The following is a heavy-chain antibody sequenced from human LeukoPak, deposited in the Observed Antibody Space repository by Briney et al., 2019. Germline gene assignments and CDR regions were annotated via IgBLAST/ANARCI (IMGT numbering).Heavy chain of an antibody. D-gene: IGHD1-20*01. CDR2: ISSDGSNQ. CDR1: GFTFSSYG. Sequence: GRSLRLSCVGSGFTFSSYGIHWVRQAPGKGLEWVAVISSDGSNQYYSDSVKGRFTISRDNSKNTVDLQMNSLRPEDTAMYFCGKGIAGSFAAGNYWGQGTLVTVSS. V-gene: IGHV3-30*18. CDR3: GKGIAGSFAAGNY. J-gene: IGHJ4*02.